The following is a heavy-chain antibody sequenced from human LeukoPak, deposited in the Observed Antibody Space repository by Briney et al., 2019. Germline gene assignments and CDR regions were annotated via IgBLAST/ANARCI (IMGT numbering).Heavy chain of an antibody. D-gene: IGHD3-10*01. V-gene: IGHV4-59*01. CDR2: IYYSGST. CDR3: ARAAHSTEQITMVRGPEESDAFDI. Sequence: ASETLSLTCTVSGGSISSYYWSWIRQPPGKGLEWIGYIYYSGSTNYNPSLKSRVTISADTSKNQFSLKLSSVTAADTAVYYCARAAHSTEQITMVRGPEESDAFDIWGQGTMVTVSS. J-gene: IGHJ3*02. CDR1: GGSISSYY.